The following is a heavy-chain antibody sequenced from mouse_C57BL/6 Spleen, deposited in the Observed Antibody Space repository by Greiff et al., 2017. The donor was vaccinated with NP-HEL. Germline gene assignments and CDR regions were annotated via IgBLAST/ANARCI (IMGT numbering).Heavy chain of an antibody. CDR1: GYTFTSYT. V-gene: IGHV1-4*01. D-gene: IGHD2-2*01. Sequence: VQLQQSGAELARPGASVKMSCKASGYTFTSYTMHWVKQRPGQGLEWIGYITPSSGYTKYNQKFKDKATLTADKSSSTAYMQLSSLTSEDSAVYYCARGGYDGAWFAYWGQGTLVTVSA. CDR2: ITPSSGYT. CDR3: ARGGYDGAWFAY. J-gene: IGHJ3*01.